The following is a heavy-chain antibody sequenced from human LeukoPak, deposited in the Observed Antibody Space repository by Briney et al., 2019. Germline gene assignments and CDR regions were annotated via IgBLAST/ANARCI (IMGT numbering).Heavy chain of an antibody. CDR3: ARRAAALRYYGMDI. CDR1: GYTFSNFG. Sequence: SVKVSCKTSGYTFSNFGINWVRQAPGQGLEWMGGIVPIFGTANYAQKFQGRVTITADESTSTAYMELSSLRSEDTAVYYCARRAAALRYYGMDIWGQGTTVTVSS. J-gene: IGHJ6*02. D-gene: IGHD6-13*01. V-gene: IGHV1-69*13. CDR2: IVPIFGTA.